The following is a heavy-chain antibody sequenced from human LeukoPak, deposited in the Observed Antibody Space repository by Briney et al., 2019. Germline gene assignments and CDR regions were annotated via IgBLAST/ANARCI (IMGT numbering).Heavy chain of an antibody. CDR2: IYYSGST. CDR1: GGSITSYY. CDR3: ARGRVSSSTWHSTYYYYFYMDV. D-gene: IGHD4-11*01. V-gene: IGHV4-59*01. Sequence: SETLSLTCTVSGGSITSYYWSWIRQPPGKGLEWIGYIYYSGSTNYNPSLKSRVTISVDTSKNQFSLKLTSVTAADTAVYFCARGRVSSSTWHSTYYYYFYMDVWGKGTTVTVSS. J-gene: IGHJ6*03.